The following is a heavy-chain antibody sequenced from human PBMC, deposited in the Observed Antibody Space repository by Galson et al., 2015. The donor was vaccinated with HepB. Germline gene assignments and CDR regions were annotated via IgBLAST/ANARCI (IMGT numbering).Heavy chain of an antibody. CDR1: GISFDSYA. D-gene: IGHD3-10*01. V-gene: IGHV3-30*14. CDR2: ISYDGGTT. J-gene: IGHJ4*02. CDR3: AYGSRSYFLDN. Sequence: SLRLSCATSGISFDSYAMHWVRQAPGKGLEWMAVISYDGGTTFHADSVKGRFTISRDNSGKTLYLQMNSLRSDDTAIYYCAYGSRSYFLDNWGQGTLVTVSS.